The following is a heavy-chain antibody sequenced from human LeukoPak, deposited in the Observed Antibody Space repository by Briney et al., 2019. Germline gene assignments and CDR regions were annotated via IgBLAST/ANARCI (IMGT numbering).Heavy chain of an antibody. Sequence: SETLSLTCTVSVGSLSSYYWSWIRQPPGKGLEWIGYIYYSGSTNYNPSLKSRVTISVDTSKNQFSLKLSSVTAADTAVYYCARSDYLVTASVYFDYWGQGTLVTVSS. CDR3: ARSDYLVTASVYFDY. CDR2: IYYSGST. V-gene: IGHV4-59*01. CDR1: VGSLSSYY. D-gene: IGHD2-21*02. J-gene: IGHJ4*02.